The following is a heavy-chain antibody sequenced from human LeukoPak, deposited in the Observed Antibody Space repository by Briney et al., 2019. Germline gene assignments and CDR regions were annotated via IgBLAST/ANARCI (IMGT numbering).Heavy chain of an antibody. V-gene: IGHV3-21*01. Sequence: PGGSLRLSCAASGFTFSSYSMNWVRQAPGKGLEWVSSISSSSSYIYYADSVKGRFTISRDNSKNTLYLQMNSLRAEDTAVYYCARGNQGWELLYYYYYYMDVWGKGTTVTVSS. D-gene: IGHD1-26*01. CDR1: GFTFSSYS. CDR2: ISSSSSYI. CDR3: ARGNQGWELLYYYYYYMDV. J-gene: IGHJ6*03.